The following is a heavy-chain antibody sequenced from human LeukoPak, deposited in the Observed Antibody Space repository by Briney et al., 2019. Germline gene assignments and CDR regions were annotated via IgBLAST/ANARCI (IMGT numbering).Heavy chain of an antibody. V-gene: IGHV4-30-2*01. J-gene: IGHJ6*01. CDR1: GASISSGCVS. CDR2: IYHSGST. D-gene: IGHD6-19*01. CDR3: ARGPYSSGWDYSYYYGMHV. Sequence: PSESLSLTCAVSGASISSGCVSWSWLRQPPGKGLEWIGYIYHSGSTYYPPSTKSGVTISVDRSQNQFSLKLSSVTAADTAVYYCARGPYSSGWDYSYYYGMHVWGQGTTVTVSS.